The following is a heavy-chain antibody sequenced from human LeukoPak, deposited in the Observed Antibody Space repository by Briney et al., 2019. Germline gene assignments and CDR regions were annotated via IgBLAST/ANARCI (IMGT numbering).Heavy chain of an antibody. Sequence: ASVKVSCKASGGTFSSYAINWVRQAPGQGLEWMGGIIPIFGTANYAQKFQGRVTITADESTSTAYMELSSLRSEDRAVYYCAREKWEHYGSGSYYAFDIWGQGTMVTVSS. V-gene: IGHV1-69*13. CDR3: AREKWEHYGSGSYYAFDI. J-gene: IGHJ3*02. D-gene: IGHD3-10*01. CDR2: IIPIFGTA. CDR1: GGTFSSYA.